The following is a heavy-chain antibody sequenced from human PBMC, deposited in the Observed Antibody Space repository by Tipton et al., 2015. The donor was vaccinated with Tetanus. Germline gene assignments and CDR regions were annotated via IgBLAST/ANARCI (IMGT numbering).Heavy chain of an antibody. V-gene: IGHV4-39*02. CDR2: LTYSGRT. CDR3: ARLREVVSRSGWAFDH. CDR1: GGSMSSGGHY. Sequence: TLSLTCIVSGGSMSSGGHYGAWVRQSPGQGLEWIGSLTYSGRTYYNPSLKSRVTMAVDTSRKDFSVRLRSVTAADTAVYFCARLREVVSRSGWAFDHWGQGILVTVSS. J-gene: IGHJ5*02. D-gene: IGHD5/OR15-5a*01.